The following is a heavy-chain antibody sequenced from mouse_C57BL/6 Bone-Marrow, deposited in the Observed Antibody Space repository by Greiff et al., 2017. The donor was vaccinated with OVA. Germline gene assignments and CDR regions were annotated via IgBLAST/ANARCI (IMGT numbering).Heavy chain of an antibody. J-gene: IGHJ3*01. V-gene: IGHV8-8*01. D-gene: IGHD2-3*01. Sequence: QVTLKVSGPGILQPSQTLSLTCSFSGFSLSTFGMGVGWIRQPSGKGLEWLAHIWWDDDKYYNPALKGRLTISKDTSKNQVFLKIANVDTADTATYYCARTPYYDGYYSWFAYWGQGTLVTVSA. CDR1: GFSLSTFGMG. CDR3: ARTPYYDGYYSWFAY. CDR2: IWWDDDK.